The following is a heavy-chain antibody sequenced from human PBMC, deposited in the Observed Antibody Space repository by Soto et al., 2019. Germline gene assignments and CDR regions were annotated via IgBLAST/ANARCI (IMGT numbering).Heavy chain of an antibody. V-gene: IGHV4-59*01. D-gene: IGHD6-6*01. CDR2: IYYSGST. Sequence: SETLSLTCTVSGGSISSYYWSWIRQPPGKGLEWIGYIYYSGSTNYNPSLKSRVTITVDTSKNQFSLKLSSVTAADTAVYYCARVDSSSVLYYYYGMDVWGQGTTVTVSS. CDR3: ARVDSSSVLYYYYGMDV. J-gene: IGHJ6*02. CDR1: GGSISSYY.